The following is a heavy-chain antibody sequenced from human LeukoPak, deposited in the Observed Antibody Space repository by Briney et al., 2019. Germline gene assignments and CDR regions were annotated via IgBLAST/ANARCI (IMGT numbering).Heavy chain of an antibody. CDR1: GYTFTSYD. V-gene: IGHV1-8*01. CDR3: ARVPEWASNNYNYYYMDV. J-gene: IGHJ6*03. Sequence: VASVKVSCKASGYTFTSYDINWVRQATGQGLEWMGWMNPNSGNTGYTQKFQGRVTMTRNTSISTAYMELSSLRSEDTAVYYCARVPEWASNNYNYYYMDVWGKGTTVTISS. D-gene: IGHD3-3*01. CDR2: MNPNSGNT.